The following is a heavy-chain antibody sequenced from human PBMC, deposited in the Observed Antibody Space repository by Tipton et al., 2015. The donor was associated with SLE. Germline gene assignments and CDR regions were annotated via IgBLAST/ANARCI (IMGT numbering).Heavy chain of an antibody. CDR1: GGSISSYY. D-gene: IGHD2-15*01. J-gene: IGHJ2*01. CDR3: ARDYGYCSGGSCLLFDL. V-gene: IGHV4-4*07. CDR2: MYTSGTS. Sequence: GLVKPSETLSLNCTVSGGSISSYYWSWIRQPAGKGLEWIGRMYTSGTSNNNPSLNSRVTISVDTSKNQFSLKLSSVTAADTAVYYCARDYGYCSGGSCLLFDLWGRGTLVTVSS.